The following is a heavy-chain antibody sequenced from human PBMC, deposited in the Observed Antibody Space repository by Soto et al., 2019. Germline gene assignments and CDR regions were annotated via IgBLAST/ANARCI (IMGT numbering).Heavy chain of an antibody. CDR2: IDWDDDK. J-gene: IGHJ6*02. V-gene: IGHV2-70*11. Sequence: GSGPTLVNPTQTLTLTCTFSGFSLSTSGMCVSWIRQPPGKALEWLARIDWDDDKYYSTSLKTRLTISKDTSKNQVVLTMTNMDPVDTATYYCARITTVVTASVYYYGMDVWGQGTTVTVSS. CDR1: GFSLSTSGMC. D-gene: IGHD2-15*01. CDR3: ARITTVVTASVYYYGMDV.